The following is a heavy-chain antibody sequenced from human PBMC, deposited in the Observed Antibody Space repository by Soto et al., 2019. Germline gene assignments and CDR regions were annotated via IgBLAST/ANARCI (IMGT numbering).Heavy chain of an antibody. Sequence: QVQLVQSGAEVKKPESSVTVSCKSSGGNFSSYAISWVRQAPGQGLEWMGGIIPIFGTANYAQKFQGRVTITAHESTRTAYIKLSSLRSEDQAVYYCARKYYYGRSGTDGREVWVQGTTATVTS. CDR1: GGNFSSYA. J-gene: IGHJ6*02. D-gene: IGHD3-22*01. V-gene: IGHV1-69*01. CDR2: IIPIFGTA. CDR3: ARKYYYGRSGTDGREV.